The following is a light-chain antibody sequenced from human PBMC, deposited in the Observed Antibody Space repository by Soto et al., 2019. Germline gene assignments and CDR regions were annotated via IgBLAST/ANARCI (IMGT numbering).Light chain of an antibody. V-gene: IGLV1-51*01. Sequence: QSVMTQPPSVSAAPGQKVTISCSGSSSNIGSNFVSWYQQLPGTAPKLLIYDNKKRPSGMPDRFSGYKSGTSATLGITGLQTGDEADCYCGTWDSSLSAVVFGGGTKLTVL. CDR3: GTWDSSLSAVV. CDR1: SSNIGSNF. J-gene: IGLJ3*02. CDR2: DNK.